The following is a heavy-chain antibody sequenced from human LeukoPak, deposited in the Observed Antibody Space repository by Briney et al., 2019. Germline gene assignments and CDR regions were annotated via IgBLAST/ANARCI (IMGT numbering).Heavy chain of an antibody. CDR1: VFTFSDYW. Sequence: GGSLRLSCTASVFTFSDYWMTWGRQAPGKGPEWVANIKQDGSQRYYVDSVRGRFTISRDKAKNSLFLQMNGLTAEDTAMYYCARRGGSSYRRSRIDYWGQGTLVTVSS. D-gene: IGHD2-15*01. CDR3: ARRGGSSYRRSRIDY. V-gene: IGHV3-7*01. J-gene: IGHJ4*02. CDR2: IKQDGSQR.